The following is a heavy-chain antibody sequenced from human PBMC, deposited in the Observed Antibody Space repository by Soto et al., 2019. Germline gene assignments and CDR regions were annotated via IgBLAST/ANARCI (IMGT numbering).Heavy chain of an antibody. D-gene: IGHD2-21*02. CDR1: GFTFSMYS. CDR2: IPQDGVDG. Sequence: HPGGSLRLSCEVSGFTFSMYSMSWVRQSPGKGLEWVAKIPQDGVDGHYADSVKGRVTISRDNGKNSLYLQLNNLRAEDTAVYYCARDHLILPAHDFFYGSDVWGRGATVTVSS. J-gene: IGHJ6*02. V-gene: IGHV3-7*03. CDR3: ARDHLILPAHDFFYGSDV.